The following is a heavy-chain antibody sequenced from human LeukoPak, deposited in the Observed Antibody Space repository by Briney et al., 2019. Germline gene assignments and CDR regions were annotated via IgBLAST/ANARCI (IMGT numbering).Heavy chain of an antibody. CDR1: GGSISSSSYY. CDR3: ARGWVCSGGSCYLFDY. Sequence: SETLSLTCTVSGGSISSSSYYWGWIRQPPGKGLEWIGSIYYSGSTYYNPSLKSRVTISVDTSKNQFSLKLSSVTAADTAVYYCARGWVCSGGSCYLFDYWGQGTLVTVSS. D-gene: IGHD2-15*01. J-gene: IGHJ4*02. CDR2: IYYSGST. V-gene: IGHV4-39*07.